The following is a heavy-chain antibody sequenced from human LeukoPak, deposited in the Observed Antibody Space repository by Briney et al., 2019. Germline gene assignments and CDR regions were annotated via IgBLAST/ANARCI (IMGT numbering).Heavy chain of an antibody. J-gene: IGHJ6*02. D-gene: IGHD3-10*01. CDR2: IFYSGST. CDR1: GGSISSYY. CDR3: ARVYGSGIYYYYYGMDV. Sequence: SETLSLTCTVSGGSISSYYWSWIRQPPGKGLEWIGYIFYSGSTHYNPSLRSRVTISIDTPKNQFSLKLNSVTAADTAVYYCARVYGSGIYYYYYGMDVWGQGTTVTVSS. V-gene: IGHV4-59*01.